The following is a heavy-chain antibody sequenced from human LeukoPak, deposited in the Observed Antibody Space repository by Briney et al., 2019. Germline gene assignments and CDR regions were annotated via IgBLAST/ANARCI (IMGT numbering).Heavy chain of an antibody. J-gene: IGHJ4*02. V-gene: IGHV3-74*01. CDR3: ARDWFHAIDY. CDR1: GFTFSDTW. CDR2: IRSDGSDT. D-gene: IGHD2/OR15-2a*01. Sequence: GGSLRLSCAASGFTFSDTWMHWVRQAPGEGLVWVSRIRSDGSDTRYAESVKGRFTISRDDAKNTLYLQMNSLRAEDTAVYYCARDWFHAIDYWGQGTLVTVSS.